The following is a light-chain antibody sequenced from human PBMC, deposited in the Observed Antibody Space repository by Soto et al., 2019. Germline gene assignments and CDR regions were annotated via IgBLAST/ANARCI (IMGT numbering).Light chain of an antibody. CDR2: DVS. J-gene: IGLJ1*01. Sequence: QSALTQPRSVSGSPGQSVTISCTGTNSDVGGYNYVSWYQQHPGKAPKLMIYDVSKRPSGVPDRFSGSKSGNTASLTISGLQAEDEADYYCCSYAGSSNVFGTGTKLTVL. CDR1: NSDVGGYNY. V-gene: IGLV2-11*01. CDR3: CSYAGSSNV.